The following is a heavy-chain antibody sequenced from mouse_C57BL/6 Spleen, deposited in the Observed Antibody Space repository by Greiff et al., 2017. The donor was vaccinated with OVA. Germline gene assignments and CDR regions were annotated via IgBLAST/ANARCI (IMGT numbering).Heavy chain of an antibody. Sequence: VQLKQSGPELVKPGASVKMSCKASGYTFTDYNMHWVKQSHGKSLEWIGYINPNNGGTSYNQKFKGKATLTVNKSSSTAYMELRSLTSEDSAVYDCARERITTVVGLDYWGQGTTLTVSS. CDR2: INPNNGGT. J-gene: IGHJ2*01. D-gene: IGHD1-1*01. V-gene: IGHV1-22*01. CDR3: ARERITTVVGLDY. CDR1: GYTFTDYN.